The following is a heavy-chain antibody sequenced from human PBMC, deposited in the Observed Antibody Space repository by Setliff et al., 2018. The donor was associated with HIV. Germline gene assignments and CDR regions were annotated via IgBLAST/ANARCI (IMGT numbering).Heavy chain of an antibody. CDR1: GFTFSSYG. CDR3: ARVSGIAVAGGWFHGINYFDY. J-gene: IGHJ4*02. D-gene: IGHD6-19*01. Sequence: PGGSLRLSCAASGFTFSSYGMHWVRQAPGKGLEWVAVIWYDGSNKYYADSVKGRFTISRGNSKNTLYLQMNSLRAEDTAVYHCARVSGIAVAGGWFHGINYFDYWGQGTLVTVSS. V-gene: IGHV3-33*01. CDR2: IWYDGSNK.